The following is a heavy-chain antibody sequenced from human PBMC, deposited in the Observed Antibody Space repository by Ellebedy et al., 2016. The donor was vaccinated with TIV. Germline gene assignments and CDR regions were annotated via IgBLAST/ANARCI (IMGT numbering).Heavy chain of an antibody. D-gene: IGHD3-16*01. J-gene: IGHJ3*02. CDR2: IIPIFGTA. V-gene: IGHV1-69*13. Sequence: SVKVSXXASGGTFSSYAISWVRQAPGQGLEWMGGIIPIFGTANYAQKFQGRVTITADESTSTAYMELSSLRSEDTAVYYCARSMLPFYFPDAFDIWGQGTMVTVSS. CDR1: GGTFSSYA. CDR3: ARSMLPFYFPDAFDI.